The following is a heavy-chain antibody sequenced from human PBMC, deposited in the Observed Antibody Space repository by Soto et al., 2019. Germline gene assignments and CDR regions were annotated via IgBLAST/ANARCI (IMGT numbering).Heavy chain of an antibody. CDR3: ARYDYGDYWFDP. Sequence: SETLSLTCTVSGGSISSYYWSWIRQPPGKGLEWIGYIYYSGSTNYNPSLKSRVTISVDTSKNQFSLKLSSVTAADTAVYYCARYDYGDYWFDPWGQGTLVTVSS. CDR1: GGSISSYY. J-gene: IGHJ5*02. V-gene: IGHV4-59*01. CDR2: IYYSGST. D-gene: IGHD4-17*01.